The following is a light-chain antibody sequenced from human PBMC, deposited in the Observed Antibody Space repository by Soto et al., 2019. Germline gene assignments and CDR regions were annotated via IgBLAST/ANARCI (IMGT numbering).Light chain of an antibody. CDR1: SSDVGGYNY. CDR3: SSYAGSNNVV. Sequence: QSALTQPPSASGSPGQSVTISCTGTSSDVGGYNYVSWYQQHPGKAPKLILYEVSKRPSGVPDRFSGSKSGNTASLTVSGLHAEDEAGYYCSSYAGSNNVVFGGGTKLTVL. V-gene: IGLV2-8*01. J-gene: IGLJ2*01. CDR2: EVS.